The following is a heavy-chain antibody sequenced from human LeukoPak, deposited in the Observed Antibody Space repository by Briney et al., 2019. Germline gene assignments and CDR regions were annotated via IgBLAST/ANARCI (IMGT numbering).Heavy chain of an antibody. CDR1: GFTFSSYW. V-gene: IGHV3-74*01. CDR3: AKVTAVASTGALDY. Sequence: GGSLRLSCAASGFTFSSYWMHWVRQAPGKGLVWVSRINSDGSSTTHADSVKGRFTISRDNAKNTLYLQMNSLRADDTAVYYCAKVTAVASTGALDYWGQGTLVTVSS. CDR2: INSDGSST. J-gene: IGHJ4*02. D-gene: IGHD6-19*01.